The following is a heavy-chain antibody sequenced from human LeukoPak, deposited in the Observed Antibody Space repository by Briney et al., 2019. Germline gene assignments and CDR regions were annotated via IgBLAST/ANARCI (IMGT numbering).Heavy chain of an antibody. D-gene: IGHD3-16*01. J-gene: IGHJ5*02. Sequence: ETLFLTCAMHSESSGGDDWTWIRQPPGKGLEWIGEVSSGGSTRYNPSLRSRVTISLDTSRRRFSLRLSSVTAADTGVYYCARDGGTRLGFDPWGQGTLVTVSS. CDR1: SESSGGDD. CDR2: VSSGGST. V-gene: IGHV4-34*01. CDR3: ARDGGTRLGFDP.